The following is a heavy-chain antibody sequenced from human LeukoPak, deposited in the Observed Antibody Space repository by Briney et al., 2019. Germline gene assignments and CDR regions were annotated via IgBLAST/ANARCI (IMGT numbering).Heavy chain of an antibody. Sequence: SGSGGSTYYADSVKGRFTISRDNSKNTLYLQMNSLRAEDTAVYYCAKGGQWLVLGYFDLWGRGTLVTVSS. D-gene: IGHD6-19*01. V-gene: IGHV3-23*01. CDR2: SGSGGST. CDR3: AKGGQWLVLGYFDL. J-gene: IGHJ2*01.